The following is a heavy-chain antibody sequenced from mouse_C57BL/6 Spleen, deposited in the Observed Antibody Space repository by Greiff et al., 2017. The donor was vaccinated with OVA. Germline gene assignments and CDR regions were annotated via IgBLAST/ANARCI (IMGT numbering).Heavy chain of an antibody. V-gene: IGHV1-22*01. CDR1: GYTFTDYN. CDR2: INPNNGGT. CDR3: ARGGDSFDY. J-gene: IGHJ2*01. Sequence: EVKLVESGPELVKPGASVQMSCKASGYTFTDYNMHWVKQSHGKSLEWIGYINPNNGGTSYNQKFKGKATLTVNKSSSTAYMELRSLTSEDSAVYYCARGGDSFDYWGQGTTLTVSS.